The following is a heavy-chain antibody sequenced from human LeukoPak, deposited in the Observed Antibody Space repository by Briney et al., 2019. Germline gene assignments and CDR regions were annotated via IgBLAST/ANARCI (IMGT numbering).Heavy chain of an antibody. CDR3: ARGGYYDSSGYGKMPLS. J-gene: IGHJ1*01. V-gene: IGHV1-8*02. D-gene: IGHD3-22*01. CDR1: GYTFTGYY. CDR2: MNPNSGNT. Sequence: ASVKVSCKASGYTFTGYYMHWVRQAPGQGLEWMGWMNPNSGNTGYAQKFQGRVTMTRNTSISTAYMELSSLRSEDTAVYYCARGGYYDSSGYGKMPLSWGQGTLVTVSS.